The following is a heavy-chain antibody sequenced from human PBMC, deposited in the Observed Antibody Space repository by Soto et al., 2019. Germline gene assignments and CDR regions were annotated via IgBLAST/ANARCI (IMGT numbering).Heavy chain of an antibody. CDR1: GGSISDFY. CDR2: VYYTGNS. Sequence: SETLSLTCTVSGGSISDFYWSWIRQPPGKGLERIGYVYYTGNSYYNPSLKSRVTISVDTSKNELSLKLNSLTAADTAVYYCVRLPFRFAVALTTDAFDIWGQGPLVTVS. D-gene: IGHD3-22*01. CDR3: VRLPFRFAVALTTDAFDI. V-gene: IGHV4-59*08. J-gene: IGHJ3*02.